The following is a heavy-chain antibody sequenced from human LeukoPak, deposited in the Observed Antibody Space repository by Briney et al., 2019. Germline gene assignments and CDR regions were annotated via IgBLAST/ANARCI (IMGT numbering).Heavy chain of an antibody. J-gene: IGHJ6*02. Sequence: GGSLRLSCAASGFTFSSYSMNWVRQAPGKGLEWVSYISSSSSTIYYADSVKGRFTISRDNAKNSLYLQMNSLRAEDTAVYYCARGGYSSSWYMYYGMDVWGQGTTVTVSS. V-gene: IGHV3-48*04. CDR1: GFTFSSYS. CDR3: ARGGYSSSWYMYYGMDV. CDR2: ISSSSSTI. D-gene: IGHD6-13*01.